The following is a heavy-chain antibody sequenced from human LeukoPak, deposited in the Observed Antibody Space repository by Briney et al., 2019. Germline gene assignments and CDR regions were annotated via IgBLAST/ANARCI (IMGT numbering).Heavy chain of an antibody. CDR3: AREVTTVTTVDY. V-gene: IGHV1-18*01. D-gene: IGHD4-11*01. Sequence: ASVKVSCKASGYTFTSYGISWVRQAPGQGLEWMGWISAYNGNTNYAQKLQGRVTMTTDTSTSTAYMELRSLRSDDTAVYYRAREVTTVTTVDYWGQGTLVTVSS. CDR2: ISAYNGNT. J-gene: IGHJ4*02. CDR1: GYTFTSYG.